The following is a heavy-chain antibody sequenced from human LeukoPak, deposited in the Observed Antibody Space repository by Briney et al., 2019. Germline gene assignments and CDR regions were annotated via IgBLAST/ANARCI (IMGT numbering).Heavy chain of an antibody. Sequence: PSETLSLTCTVSGGSISSYYWSWIRQPPGKGLEWIGYIYYSGSTNYNPSLKSRVTISVDTSKNQFSLKLSSVTAADTAVYYCARRRAAAGTEAFDIWGQGTMVTVSS. CDR2: IYYSGST. V-gene: IGHV4-59*08. D-gene: IGHD6-13*01. CDR3: ARRRAAAGTEAFDI. CDR1: GGSISSYY. J-gene: IGHJ3*02.